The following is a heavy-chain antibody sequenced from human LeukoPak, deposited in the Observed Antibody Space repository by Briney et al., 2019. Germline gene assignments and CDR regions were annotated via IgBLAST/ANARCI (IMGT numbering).Heavy chain of an antibody. CDR3: AREDVDITVATSGAFDI. J-gene: IGHJ3*02. V-gene: IGHV3-74*01. D-gene: IGHD6-19*01. Sequence: GGSLRLSCAASGFTFSSYWMHWVRQAPGKGLVWVSRIISDGSSTSYADSVKGRFTISRDNAKNTLFLQMNSPRAEDTALYYCAREDVDITVATSGAFDIWGQGTMVTVSS. CDR1: GFTFSSYW. CDR2: IISDGSST.